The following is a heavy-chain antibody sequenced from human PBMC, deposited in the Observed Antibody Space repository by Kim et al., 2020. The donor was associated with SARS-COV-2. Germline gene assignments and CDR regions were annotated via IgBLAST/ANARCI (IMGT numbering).Heavy chain of an antibody. J-gene: IGHJ6*02. CDR3: ARAHTLLTWYYDSSGYYYRDGMDV. Sequence: GGSLRLSCAASGFTFSSYSMNWVRQAPGKGLEWVSSISSSSSYIYYADSVKGRFTISRDNAKNSLYLQMNSLRAEDTAVYYCARAHTLLTWYYDSSGYYYRDGMDVWGQGTTVTVSS. CDR1: GFTFSSYS. V-gene: IGHV3-21*01. CDR2: ISSSSSYI. D-gene: IGHD3-22*01.